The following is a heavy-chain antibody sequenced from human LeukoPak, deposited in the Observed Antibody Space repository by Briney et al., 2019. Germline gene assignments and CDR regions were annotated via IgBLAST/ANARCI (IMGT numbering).Heavy chain of an antibody. CDR3: ARDLSGYSYGVVPLDY. CDR1: GFTFSSYW. D-gene: IGHD5-18*01. CDR2: IKQDGSEK. Sequence: GGSLRLSYAASGFTFSSYWMSWVRQAPGKGLEWVANIKQDGSEKYYVDSVKGRFTISRDDAKNSLYLQMNSLRAEDTAVYYCARDLSGYSYGVVPLDYWGQGTLVTVSS. V-gene: IGHV3-7*01. J-gene: IGHJ4*02.